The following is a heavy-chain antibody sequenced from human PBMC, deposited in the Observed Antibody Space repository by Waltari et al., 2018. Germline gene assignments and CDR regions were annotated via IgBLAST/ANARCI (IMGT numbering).Heavy chain of an antibody. V-gene: IGHV3-53*01. CDR1: GFTVTTNY. J-gene: IGHJ4*02. Sequence: EVQLVESGGGLIQPGGSLRLSCAASGFTVTTNYMNWVRQALGKGPEWCSVIAGGWNTDYGDSVKGRFIISRDDSKNTVYRQMNSLRAEDTAVYYCARGSPKGTNWGCLDSWGQGALVTVSS. D-gene: IGHD7-27*01. CDR3: ARGSPKGTNWGCLDS. CDR2: IAGGWNT.